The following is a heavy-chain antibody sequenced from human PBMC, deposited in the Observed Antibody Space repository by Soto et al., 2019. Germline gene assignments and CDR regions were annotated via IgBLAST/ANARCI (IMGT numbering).Heavy chain of an antibody. CDR1: GYNFRAHY. CDR3: AKGGGYGHGH. J-gene: IGHJ4*02. Sequence: QLVQSGAEVTKPGASVKVSCKTSGYNFRAHYIHWVRQPPGQGLGWMGCISPRRGDHHSADKFHDMLTLTTDTATTTAFMHLSGLRVNDSVVYYCAKGGGYGHGHWGQGTPIIVSS. V-gene: IGHV1-2*02. CDR2: ISPRRGDH. D-gene: IGHD5-12*01.